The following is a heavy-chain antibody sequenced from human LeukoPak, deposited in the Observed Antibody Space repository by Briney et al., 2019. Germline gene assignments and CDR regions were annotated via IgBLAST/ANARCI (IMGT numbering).Heavy chain of an antibody. D-gene: IGHD4-11*01. J-gene: IGHJ6*02. CDR3: ATSLGPYSNTKLYYYYGMDV. V-gene: IGHV1-69*13. CDR2: IIPIFGTA. Sequence: SVKVSCTASGGTFSSYAISWVRQAPGQGLEWMGGIIPIFGTANYAQKFQGRVTITADESTSTAYMELSSLRSEDTAVYYCATSLGPYSNTKLYYYYGMDVWGQGTTVTVSS. CDR1: GGTFSSYA.